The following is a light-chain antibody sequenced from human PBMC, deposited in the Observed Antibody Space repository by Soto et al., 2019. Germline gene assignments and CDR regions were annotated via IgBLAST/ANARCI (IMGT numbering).Light chain of an antibody. CDR2: DAS. Sequence: EIVLTQTQCTLSLSPGERSTLSCMASQSVSGSYLAWYQQKPGQAPRLLIYDASSRATGIPDRFSGSGSGTDFTLTISRLEPEDFAVYSCQQYGSAPRTFGQGTKVDIK. CDR1: QSVSGSY. J-gene: IGKJ1*01. V-gene: IGKV3-20*01. CDR3: QQYGSAPRT.